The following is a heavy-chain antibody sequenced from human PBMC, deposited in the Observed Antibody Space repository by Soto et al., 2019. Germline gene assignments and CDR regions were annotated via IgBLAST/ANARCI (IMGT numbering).Heavy chain of an antibody. D-gene: IGHD3-10*01. CDR2: IIPILDIT. V-gene: IGHV1-69*02. CDR3: TRPADSVGSESAVEI. J-gene: IGHJ3*02. Sequence: QVQLVQSGAAVKKPGSSVKVSCKTSGDTFSTYPITWVRQAPGQGLEWVGRIIPILDITDSAQMFQGRVTITADKATNTAYMELSGLRSEDTAVYYCTRPADSVGSESAVEIWGQGTMVTVYS. CDR1: GDTFSTYP.